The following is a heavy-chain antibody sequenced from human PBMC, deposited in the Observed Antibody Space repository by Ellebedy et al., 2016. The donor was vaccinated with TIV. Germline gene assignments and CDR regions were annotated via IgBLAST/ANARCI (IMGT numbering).Heavy chain of an antibody. CDR1: GGTFSSYA. CDR2: IIPIFGTA. D-gene: IGHD2-15*01. J-gene: IGHJ4*02. V-gene: IGHV1-69*13. CDR3: ARDFPQYCSDGSCFD. Sequence: SVKVSXXASGGTFSSYAISWVRQAPGQGLEWMGGIIPIFGTANYAQKFQGRVTITADESTSTAYMELSSLRSEDTAVYYCARDFPQYCSDGSCFDWGQGTLVTVSS.